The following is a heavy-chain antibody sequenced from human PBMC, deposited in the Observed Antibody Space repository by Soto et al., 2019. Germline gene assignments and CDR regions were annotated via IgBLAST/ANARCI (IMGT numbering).Heavy chain of an antibody. CDR1: GLTFSSYA. D-gene: IGHD5-12*01. Sequence: GGYLRHPCAASGLTFSSYAMPWVRQAPGKGLEWVAVISYDGSNKYYADSVKRRFTISRDNPKNTLYLQMNSLRAEDTAVYYCAIFLVATILHYRMAVRGQRTTVTGSS. J-gene: IGHJ6*02. CDR3: AIFLVATILHYRMAV. V-gene: IGHV3-30-3*01. CDR2: ISYDGSNK.